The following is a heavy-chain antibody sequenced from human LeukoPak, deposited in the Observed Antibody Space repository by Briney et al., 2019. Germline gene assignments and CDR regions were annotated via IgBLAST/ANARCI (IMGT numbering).Heavy chain of an antibody. CDR1: GGSISSHY. J-gene: IGHJ6*02. D-gene: IGHD4-17*01. CDR3: ARLGVMTTVTTNYYYYYGMDV. Sequence: SETLSLTCTVSGGSISSHYWSWIRQPPGKGLEWIGYIYYSGSTNYNPSLKSRVTISVDTSKNQFSLKLSSVTAADTAVYYCARLGVMTTVTTNYYYYYGMDVWGQGTTVTVSS. V-gene: IGHV4-59*08. CDR2: IYYSGST.